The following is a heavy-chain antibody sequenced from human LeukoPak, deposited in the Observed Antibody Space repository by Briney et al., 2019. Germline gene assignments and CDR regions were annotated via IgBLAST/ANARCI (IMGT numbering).Heavy chain of an antibody. CDR2: ITSSSSYI. V-gene: IGHV3-21*01. Sequence: PSETLSLTCAVSGGSISSGNWWSWVRQAPGKGLEWVSSITSSSSYIYYADSVKGRFTISRDKAENSLYLQMNSLRAEDTAVYFCVSLYYGDNRHWGQGTQVTVSS. J-gene: IGHJ4*02. CDR3: VSLYYGDNRH. CDR1: GGSISSGN. D-gene: IGHD4-23*01.